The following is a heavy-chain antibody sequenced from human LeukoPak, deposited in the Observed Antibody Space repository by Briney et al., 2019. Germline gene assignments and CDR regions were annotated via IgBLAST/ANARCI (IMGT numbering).Heavy chain of an antibody. J-gene: IGHJ5*02. D-gene: IGHD3-3*01. CDR3: ARLTRYYDFWSGYYWWFDP. CDR1: GGSISSYY. V-gene: IGHV4-59*08. CDR2: IYYSGST. Sequence: PSETLSLTCTVSGGSISSYYWSWIRQPPGKGLEWIGYIYYSGSTNYNPSLKSRVTISVDTSKNQFSLKLSSVTAADTAVYYCARLTRYYDFWSGYYWWFDPWGQGTLVTVSS.